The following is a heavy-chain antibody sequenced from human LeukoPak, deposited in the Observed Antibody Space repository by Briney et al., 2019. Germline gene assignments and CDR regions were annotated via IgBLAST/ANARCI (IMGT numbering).Heavy chain of an antibody. V-gene: IGHV3-21*01. CDR1: GFTFSSYS. J-gene: IGHJ4*02. CDR2: ISSSSSYI. CDR3: ASAMGSLGY. Sequence: GGSLRLSCAASGFTFSSYSMNWVRRAPGKGLEWVSSISSSSSYIYYADSVKGRFTISRDNAKNSLYLQMNSLRAEDTAVYYCASAMGSLGYWGQGTLVIVSS. D-gene: IGHD3-16*01.